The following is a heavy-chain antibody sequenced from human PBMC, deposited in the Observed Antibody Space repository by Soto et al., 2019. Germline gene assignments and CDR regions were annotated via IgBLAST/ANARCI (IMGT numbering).Heavy chain of an antibody. CDR2: FYYSGSS. V-gene: IGHV4-61*01. CDR1: GGSISSGPYS. J-gene: IGHJ4*02. CDR3: ASHSSHWPFFDF. Sequence: PSETLSLTCTVSGGSISSGPYSWGWIRQPPGKGLEWIGYFYYSGSSHSNPSLKSRVTMSVDTSKNQFSLKLSSVTAADTAVYYCASHSSHWPFFDFWGQGTLVTVPQ. D-gene: IGHD6-13*01.